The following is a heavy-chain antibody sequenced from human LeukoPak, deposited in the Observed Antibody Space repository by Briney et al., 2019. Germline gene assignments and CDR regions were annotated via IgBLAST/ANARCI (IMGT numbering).Heavy chain of an antibody. CDR2: MWYDGSNK. CDR3: AKDVATTVTSLGY. CDR1: GFTFSSYG. Sequence: GGSLRLSCAASGFTFSSYGMHWVRQAPGKGLEWVAVMWYDGSNKYYADSVKGRFTISRDNSKNTLYLQMNSLRAEDTAVYYCAKDVATTVTSLGYWGQGTLVTVSS. V-gene: IGHV3-33*06. J-gene: IGHJ4*02. D-gene: IGHD4-17*01.